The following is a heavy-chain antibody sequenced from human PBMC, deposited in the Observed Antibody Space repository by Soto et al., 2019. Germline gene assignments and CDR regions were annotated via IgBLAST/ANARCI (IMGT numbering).Heavy chain of an antibody. V-gene: IGHV1-18*04. D-gene: IGHD2-2*02. J-gene: IGHJ6*02. Sequence: ASVKVSCKASGYTFTSYGISWVRQAPGQGLVWMGWISAYNGNTNYAQKLQGRVTMTTDTSTRTAYMELRSLRSDDTAVYYCAIGGRIVVVPAAIRGLHYYYYGMDVWGQGTTVTVSS. CDR3: AIGGRIVVVPAAIRGLHYYYYGMDV. CDR1: GYTFTSYG. CDR2: ISAYNGNT.